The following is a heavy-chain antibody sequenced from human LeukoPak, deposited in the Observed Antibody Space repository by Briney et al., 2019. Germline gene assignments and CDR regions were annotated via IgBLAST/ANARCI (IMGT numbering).Heavy chain of an antibody. CDR2: IKESGDIT. V-gene: IGHV3-23*01. J-gene: IGHJ4*02. Sequence: GASLRLSCAASRFTFSSYSMCWVRQAPGKGPEWVSGIKESGDITYHADSVKGRFTISRDNSKNTLYLQMNSLRAEDTAKYYCAKYCSGATCSGYWGQGTLVTVSS. CDR3: AKYCSGATCSGY. D-gene: IGHD2-15*01. CDR1: RFTFSSYS.